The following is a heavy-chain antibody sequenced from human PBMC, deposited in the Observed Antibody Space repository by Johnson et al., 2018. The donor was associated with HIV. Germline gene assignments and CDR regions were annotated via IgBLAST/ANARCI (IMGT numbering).Heavy chain of an antibody. Sequence: VQLVESGGGLVQSGGSLRLSCGASGFSVSNNYMNWVRQAPGKGLEWVSVLYSGGNTYYADSVRGRFTISRDNSKNTLYLQLSSLKVEDTAMYYCARDGESKQLPLGDAFEVWGQGTMVIVSS. CDR1: GFSVSNNY. V-gene: IGHV3-66*01. CDR3: ARDGESKQLPLGDAFEV. CDR2: LYSGGNT. J-gene: IGHJ3*01. D-gene: IGHD6-13*01.